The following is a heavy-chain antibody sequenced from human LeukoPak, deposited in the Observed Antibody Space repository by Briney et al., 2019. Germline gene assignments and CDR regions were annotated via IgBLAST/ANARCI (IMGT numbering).Heavy chain of an antibody. D-gene: IGHD5-12*01. J-gene: IGHJ4*02. CDR2: IYYSGST. CDR1: GGSISSYY. V-gene: IGHV4-59*01. CDR3: ARFIVATNANLDY. Sequence: SETLSLTCTVSGGSISSYYWSWIRQPPGKGLEWIGYIYYSGSTNHNPSLKSRVTISVDTSKNQFPLQLSSVTAADTAVYYCARFIVATNANLDYWGQGTLVTVSS.